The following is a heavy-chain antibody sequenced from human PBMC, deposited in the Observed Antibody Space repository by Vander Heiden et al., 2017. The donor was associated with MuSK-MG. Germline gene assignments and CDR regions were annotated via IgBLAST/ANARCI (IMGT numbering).Heavy chain of an antibody. CDR2: ISGSGTDT. D-gene: IGHD3-22*01. Sequence: VQMLESGGGLVQPGGSLRLSCAASGFTFSGYGLNWVRQSPGKGLEWVSTISGSGTDTYYADSVKGRFTISRDNLKNTLYLQMNSLRVEDTAVYYCAKNPGYYDSSGSDWGQGTLVTVSS. J-gene: IGHJ4*02. V-gene: IGHV3-23*01. CDR1: GFTFSGYG. CDR3: AKNPGYYDSSGSD.